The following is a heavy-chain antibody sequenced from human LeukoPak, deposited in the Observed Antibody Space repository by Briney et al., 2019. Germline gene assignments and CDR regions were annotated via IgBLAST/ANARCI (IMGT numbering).Heavy chain of an antibody. CDR1: GGSISSGDYY. CDR2: IYYSGST. CDR3: ARAALGRYFDWLRPLDY. J-gene: IGHJ4*02. Sequence: PSETLSLTCTVSGGSISSGDYYWSWIRQPPGKGLEWIGYIYYSGSTYYNPSLKSRVTISVDTSKNQFSLKLSSVIAADTAVYYCARAALGRYFDWLRPLDYWGQGTLVTVSS. D-gene: IGHD3-9*01. V-gene: IGHV4-30-4*01.